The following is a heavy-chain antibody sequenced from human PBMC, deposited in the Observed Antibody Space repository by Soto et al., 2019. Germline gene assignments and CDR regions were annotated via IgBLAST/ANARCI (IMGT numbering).Heavy chain of an antibody. V-gene: IGHV4-31*03. CDR2: IYYSGST. CDR3: ARDTQRGYSGYFDS. J-gene: IGHJ4*02. Sequence: PSETLSLTCTVSGGSLSSGGYYWSWIRQHPGKGLEWIGFIYYSGSTYYNPSLKSRVTISVDTSQNQFSLKLSSVTAADTAVYYCARDTQRGYSGYFDSWGQGTLVTAPQ. D-gene: IGHD5-12*01. CDR1: GGSLSSGGYY.